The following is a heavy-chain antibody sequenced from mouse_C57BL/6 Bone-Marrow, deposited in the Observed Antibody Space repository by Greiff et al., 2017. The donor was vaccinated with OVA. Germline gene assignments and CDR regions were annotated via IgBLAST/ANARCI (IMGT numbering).Heavy chain of an antibody. CDR1: GYTFTSYD. Sequence: QVQLKESGPELVKPGASVKLSCKASGYTFTSYDINWVKQRPGQGLEWIGWIYPRDGSTKYNEKFKGKATLTVDTSSSTAYMELHSLTSEDSAVYFCATSSYDAMDYWGQGTSVTVSS. CDR2: IYPRDGST. CDR3: ATSSYDAMDY. J-gene: IGHJ4*01. D-gene: IGHD1-1*01. V-gene: IGHV1-85*01.